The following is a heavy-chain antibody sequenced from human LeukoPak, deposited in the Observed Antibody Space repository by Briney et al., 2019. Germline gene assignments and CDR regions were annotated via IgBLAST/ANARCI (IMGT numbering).Heavy chain of an antibody. V-gene: IGHV3-23*01. J-gene: IGHJ4*02. CDR3: AKVRQGSPYQLLRDY. CDR2: ISGSGGST. D-gene: IGHD2-2*01. CDR1: GFTFSSYA. Sequence: GGSLRLSCAASGFTFSSYAMSWVRQAPGKGLEWVSAISGSGGSTYYADSVKGRFTISRDNSKNTLYLQMNSLRAEDTAVYYCAKVRQGSPYQLLRDYWGQGTLVTVSS.